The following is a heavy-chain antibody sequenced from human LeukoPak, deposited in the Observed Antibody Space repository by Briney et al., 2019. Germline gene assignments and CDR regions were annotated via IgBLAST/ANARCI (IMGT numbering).Heavy chain of an antibody. CDR1: GGSFSGYY. Sequence: PSETLSLTCAVYGGSFSGYYWSWIRQPPGKGLEWIGEINHSGSTNYNPSLKSRVTISVDTSKNQFSLKLSSVTAADTAVYYCVRDKLTTNSYGYYYFDYWGQGTLVTVSS. D-gene: IGHD5-18*01. CDR2: INHSGST. V-gene: IGHV4-34*01. CDR3: VRDKLTTNSYGYYYFDY. J-gene: IGHJ4*02.